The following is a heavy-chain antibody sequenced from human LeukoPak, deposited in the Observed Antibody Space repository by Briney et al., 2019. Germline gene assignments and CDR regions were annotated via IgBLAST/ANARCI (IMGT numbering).Heavy chain of an antibody. Sequence: GGSLRLSCVTSGFTFSGDWMSWVRQAPGKGLEWVALIWYDGSNKYYGDSVKGRFTISRDNSKNTVYLQMNSLRAEDTGVYYCARDRLEAVTDDDYFDYWGQGTLVTVSS. J-gene: IGHJ4*02. D-gene: IGHD2-21*02. CDR2: IWYDGSNK. CDR1: GFTFSGDW. V-gene: IGHV3-33*08. CDR3: ARDRLEAVTDDDYFDY.